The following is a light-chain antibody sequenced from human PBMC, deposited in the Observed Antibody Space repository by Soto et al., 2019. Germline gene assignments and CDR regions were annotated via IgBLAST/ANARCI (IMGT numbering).Light chain of an antibody. Sequence: QSALTQPASVSGSPGQSITISCTGTSSDVGGYNYVSWYQQHPGKAPKLMIYDVINRPSGVSNRFSGSKSGNTASLTISGLQAEDEADYYCSSYTSSSTVFGTGTKLTVL. CDR3: SSYTSSSTV. V-gene: IGLV2-14*01. J-gene: IGLJ1*01. CDR2: DVI. CDR1: SSDVGGYNY.